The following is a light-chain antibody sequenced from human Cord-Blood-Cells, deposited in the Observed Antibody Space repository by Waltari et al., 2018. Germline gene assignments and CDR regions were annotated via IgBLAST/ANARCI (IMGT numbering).Light chain of an antibody. Sequence: QSALTQPASVSGSPGQSITISCPGTSSDVGSYNLVSWYQQHPGKAPKLMIYEVSKRHSGVSNRFSGSKSGNTASLTISVLQAEDEADYYCCSYAGSSTWVFGGGTKLTVL. CDR1: SSDVGSYNL. CDR2: EVS. J-gene: IGLJ3*02. V-gene: IGLV2-23*02. CDR3: CSYAGSSTWV.